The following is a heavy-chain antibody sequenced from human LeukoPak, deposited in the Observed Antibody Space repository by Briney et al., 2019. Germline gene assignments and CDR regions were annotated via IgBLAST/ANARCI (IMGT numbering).Heavy chain of an antibody. CDR2: INPNSGGT. CDR1: GYTFTGYF. Sequence: GASVKVSCKASGYTFTGYFMHWVRLAPGQGLEWMGWINPNSGGTNYAQKFQGRVTMTRDTSISTAYMELSRLGSDDTAVYYCARSEQFPYYMDVWGKGTTVTVSS. D-gene: IGHD6-19*01. J-gene: IGHJ6*03. CDR3: ARSEQFPYYMDV. V-gene: IGHV1-2*02.